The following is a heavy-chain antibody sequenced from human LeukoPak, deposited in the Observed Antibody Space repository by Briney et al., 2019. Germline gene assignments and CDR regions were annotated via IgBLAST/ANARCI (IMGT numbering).Heavy chain of an antibody. CDR2: IYSSGST. D-gene: IGHD6-6*01. J-gene: IGHJ4*02. CDR1: GGSISSYY. Sequence: SETLSLTCTVSGGSISSYYWNWIRQPAGKGLEWIGRIYSSGSTNYNPSLKSRVTMSVDTSKNQFSLKLSSVTAADTAVYYCARVVYSISVVDSWGQGTLVTVSS. CDR3: ARVVYSISVVDS. V-gene: IGHV4-4*07.